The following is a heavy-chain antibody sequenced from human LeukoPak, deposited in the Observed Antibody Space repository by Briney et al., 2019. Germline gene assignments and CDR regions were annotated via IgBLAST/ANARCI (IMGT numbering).Heavy chain of an antibody. CDR3: ARGLLGYCSSTSCYKPANWFDP. J-gene: IGHJ5*02. V-gene: IGHV1-2*02. Sequence: ASVKVSCKASGYTFTGYYMHWVRQAPGQGLEWMGWINSNSGGTNYAQKFQGRVTMTRDTSISTAYMELSRLRSDDTAVYYCARGLLGYCSSTSCYKPANWFDPWGQGTLVTVSS. CDR2: INSNSGGT. D-gene: IGHD2-2*02. CDR1: GYTFTGYY.